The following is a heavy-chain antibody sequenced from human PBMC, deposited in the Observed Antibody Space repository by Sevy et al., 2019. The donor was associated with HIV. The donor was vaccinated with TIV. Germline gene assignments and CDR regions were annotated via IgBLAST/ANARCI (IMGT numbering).Heavy chain of an antibody. D-gene: IGHD3-3*01. J-gene: IGHJ6*02. V-gene: IGHV3-74*01. Sequence: GGSLRLSCAVSGFTFSSYWMSWVRQAPGKGLVWVSHINSHGTITNYADSVKGRFAISRDNTKNTIYLQMNSLRAEDTAVYYCARGQLLQFLEWPSYGLDVWGQGTTVTVSS. CDR3: ARGQLLQFLEWPSYGLDV. CDR2: INSHGTIT. CDR1: GFTFSSYW.